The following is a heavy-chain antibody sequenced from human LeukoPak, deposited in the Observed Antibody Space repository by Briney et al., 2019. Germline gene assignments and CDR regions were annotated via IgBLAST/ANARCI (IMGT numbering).Heavy chain of an antibody. J-gene: IGHJ6*03. CDR1: GFTFSNAW. CDR3: TTGSVLRYFDWLSAAHYYYYYMDV. V-gene: IGHV3-15*01. Sequence: GGSLRLSCAASGFTFSNAWMSWVRQAPGKGLEWVGRIKSKTDGGTTDYAAPVKGRFTISRDDSKNTLYLQMNSLKTEDTAVYYCTTGSVLRYFDWLSAAHYYYYYMDVWGKGTTVTISS. D-gene: IGHD3-9*01. CDR2: IKSKTDGGTT.